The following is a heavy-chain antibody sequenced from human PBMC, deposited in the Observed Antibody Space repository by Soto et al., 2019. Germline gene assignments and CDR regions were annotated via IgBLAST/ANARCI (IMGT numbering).Heavy chain of an antibody. CDR3: AKAGTAGGGYFDY. CDR2: ISYDGSNK. J-gene: IGHJ4*02. CDR1: GFTFSSYG. V-gene: IGHV3-30*18. D-gene: IGHD3-16*01. Sequence: QVQLVESGGGVVQPGRSLRLSCAASGFTFSSYGMHWVRQAPGKGLEWVAVISYDGSNKYYADSVKGRFTISGDNSKNTLYLQMNSLRAEDTAVYYCAKAGTAGGGYFDYWGQGTLVTVSS.